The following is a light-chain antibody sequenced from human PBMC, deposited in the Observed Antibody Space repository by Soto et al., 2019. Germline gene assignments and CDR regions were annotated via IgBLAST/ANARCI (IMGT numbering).Light chain of an antibody. CDR1: QSVLYSSNNKNY. CDR3: QQYCSTPRT. Sequence: DIVLTQSPDSLAVSLGERATINCKSSQSVLYSSNNKNYLAWYQQKPGQPPKLLIYWASTRESGVPDRFSGSGSGTDFTLTISSLQAEDVAVYYCQQYCSTPRTFGQGTKAEIK. J-gene: IGKJ1*01. V-gene: IGKV4-1*01. CDR2: WAS.